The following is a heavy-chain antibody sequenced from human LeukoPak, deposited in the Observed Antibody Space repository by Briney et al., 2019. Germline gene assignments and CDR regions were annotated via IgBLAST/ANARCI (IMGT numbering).Heavy chain of an antibody. J-gene: IGHJ4*02. CDR3: ASNWSDFDY. D-gene: IGHD1-1*01. CDR2: INHSGRT. V-gene: IGHV4-34*01. Sequence: SETLSLTCSVYGGSFSGYYWNWIRQPPGKGLEWIGEINHSGRTNYNPSLKTRLTISLDTSKNQFSLKLSSVTAADTAVYYCASNWSDFDYWGQGILVTVSS. CDR1: GGSFSGYY.